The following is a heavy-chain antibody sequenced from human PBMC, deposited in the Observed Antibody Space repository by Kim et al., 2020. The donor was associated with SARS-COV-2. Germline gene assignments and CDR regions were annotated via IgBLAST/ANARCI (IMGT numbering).Heavy chain of an antibody. CDR1: GGSFSGHY. CDR2: INHRGST. Sequence: SETLSLTCAVYGGSFSGHYWSWIRQPPGKGLEWIGEINHRGSTNYNPSLKSRVTISVDTSKNQFSLKLSSVTAADTAVYYCARGSEHIVVVIAIQYYYYYMDVWGKGTTVTVSS. D-gene: IGHD2-21*01. CDR3: ARGSEHIVVVIAIQYYYYYMDV. J-gene: IGHJ6*03. V-gene: IGHV4-34*01.